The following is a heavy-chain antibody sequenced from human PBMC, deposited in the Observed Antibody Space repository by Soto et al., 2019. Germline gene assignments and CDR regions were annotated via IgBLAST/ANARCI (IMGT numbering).Heavy chain of an antibody. D-gene: IGHD1-7*01. Sequence: ERLALTSTVAGACVRDGSYAWAWLRQPPGKGLEWIGHTYHSGSTIYNPSLKSRVTVSIDKSKSQFSTNLNSMTAADTAVFYCAGYNWNYYFDPWGQGTLVT. CDR3: AGYNWNYYFDP. CDR1: GACVRDGSYA. CDR2: TYHSGST. J-gene: IGHJ5*02. V-gene: IGHV4-61*01.